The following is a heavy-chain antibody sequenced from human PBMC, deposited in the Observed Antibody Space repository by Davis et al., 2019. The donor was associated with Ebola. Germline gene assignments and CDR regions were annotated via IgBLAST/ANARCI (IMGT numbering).Heavy chain of an antibody. CDR2: ISGSGGST. CDR3: ARDTDSYDSSGYPEDI. D-gene: IGHD3-22*01. CDR1: GFTFSSYA. V-gene: IGHV3-23*01. J-gene: IGHJ3*02. Sequence: PGGSLRLSCAASGFTFSSYAMSWVRQAPGKGLEWVSAISGSGGSTYYADSVKGRFTISRDNSKNTLYLQMNGLRAEDTAVYYCARDTDSYDSSGYPEDIWGQGTMVTVSS.